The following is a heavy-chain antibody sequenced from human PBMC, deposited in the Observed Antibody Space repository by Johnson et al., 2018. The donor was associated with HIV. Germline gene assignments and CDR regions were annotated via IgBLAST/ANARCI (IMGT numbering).Heavy chain of an antibody. D-gene: IGHD1-1*01. CDR3: ARKKATVFSTTSTNYAFDI. CDR2: ISSSGSI. V-gene: IGHV3-11*04. Sequence: VQLVESGGGLVKPGGSLRLSCAASGFTFSDYYMSWIRQAPGKGLEWVSYISSSGSIGYADSVKGRFTISRDNAKNPLYLQMNSLRAEDTAVYYCARKKATVFSTTSTNYAFDIWGQGTMVTVSS. J-gene: IGHJ3*02. CDR1: GFTFSDYY.